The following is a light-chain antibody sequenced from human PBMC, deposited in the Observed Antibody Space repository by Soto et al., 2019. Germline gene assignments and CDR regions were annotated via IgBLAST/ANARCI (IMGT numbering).Light chain of an antibody. J-gene: IGLJ2*01. CDR1: KIGSKS. CDR2: DDS. V-gene: IGLV3-21*02. CDR3: QVWDSSSDSVV. Sequence: SYELTQPPSVSVAPGQTARITCGGNKIGSKSVHWYQQKPGQAPVLVVYDDSDRPSGIPERFSGSNSGNTATLTISRVEAGDEADYYCQVWDSSSDSVVFGGGTKLTVL.